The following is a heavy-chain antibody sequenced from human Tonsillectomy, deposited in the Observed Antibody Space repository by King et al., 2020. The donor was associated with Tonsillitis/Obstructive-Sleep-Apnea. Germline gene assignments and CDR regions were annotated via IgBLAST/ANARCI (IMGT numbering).Heavy chain of an antibody. V-gene: IGHV3-49*05. J-gene: IGHJ4*02. D-gene: IGHD2-15*01. CDR3: TRAGGGYCSGGSCYSGHFDY. CDR1: GFTFGDYA. CDR2: IRSKAYGGTT. Sequence: VQLVQSGGGLVKPGRSLRLSCTASGFTFGDYAMSWFRQAPGKGLEWGGFIRSKAYGGTTEYAASVKGRFTISRDDSKSIAYLQMNSLKTEDTAVYYCTRAGGGYCSGGSCYSGHFDYWGQGTLVTVSS.